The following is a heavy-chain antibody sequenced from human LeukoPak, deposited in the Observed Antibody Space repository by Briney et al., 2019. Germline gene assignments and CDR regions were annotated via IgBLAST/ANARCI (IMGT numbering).Heavy chain of an antibody. CDR1: GGSFSGYY. V-gene: IGHV4-34*01. CDR2: INHSGST. Sequence: PSETLSLTCAVYGGSFSGYYWSWIRQPPGKGLEWIGEINHSGSTNYNPSLKSRVTISVDTSKNQFSPKLSSVTAADTAVYYCARQVPTYYDFWSGYHTYYFDYWGQGTLVTVSP. J-gene: IGHJ4*02. D-gene: IGHD3-3*01. CDR3: ARQVPTYYDFWSGYHTYYFDY.